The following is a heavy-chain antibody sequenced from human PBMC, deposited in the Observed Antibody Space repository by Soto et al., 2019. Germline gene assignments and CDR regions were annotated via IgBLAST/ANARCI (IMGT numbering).Heavy chain of an antibody. D-gene: IGHD6-13*01. J-gene: IGHJ6*02. CDR3: AKITRVNYYYYGMDV. CDR1: GGSLSSGYYY. Sequence: PSETLSLTCTVSGGSLSSGYYYWNWIPQHPGKGREWIGSIYYSGSTNYNPSLKSRVTISVDTSKTQFSLKLSSVTAADTAVYYCAKITRVNYYYYGMDVWGQGTTVT. V-gene: IGHV4-39*01. CDR2: IYYSGST.